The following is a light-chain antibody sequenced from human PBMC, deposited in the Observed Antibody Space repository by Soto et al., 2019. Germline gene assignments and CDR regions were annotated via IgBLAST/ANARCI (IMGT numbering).Light chain of an antibody. CDR3: QHYRT. J-gene: IGKJ3*01. CDR2: GAS. CDR1: QSVITN. V-gene: IGKV3-15*01. Sequence: EIVMTQSPATLSVSPLEIATVSFMARQSVITNLAWYQQKTGQAPRLIIYGASSRATGISARFSGSGSGTDFNLTVRRLEPEDFAGYCCQHYRTFGPGTKVDIK.